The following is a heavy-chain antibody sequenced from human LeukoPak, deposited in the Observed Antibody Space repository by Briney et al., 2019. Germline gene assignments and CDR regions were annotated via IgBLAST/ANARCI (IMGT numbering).Heavy chain of an antibody. CDR1: GGTFSSYA. V-gene: IGHV1-69*13. Sequence: SVKVSCKASGGTFSSYAISWVRQAPGQGLEWMGGIIPIFGTANYAQKFQGRVTITADESTSTAYMELSSLRSEDTAVYYCARGTERQLWPTHYFDYWGQGTLVTVSS. CDR2: IIPIFGTA. CDR3: ARGTERQLWPTHYFDY. D-gene: IGHD5-18*01. J-gene: IGHJ4*02.